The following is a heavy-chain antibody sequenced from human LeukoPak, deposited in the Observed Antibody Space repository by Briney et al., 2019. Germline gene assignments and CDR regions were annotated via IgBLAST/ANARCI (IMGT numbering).Heavy chain of an antibody. J-gene: IGHJ4*02. V-gene: IGHV1-46*04. Sequence: ASVKVSCKASGYTFTGHYMHWVRQAPGQGLEWMGIINPSAGGTSYAQKLQGRVTMTRDTSTNTVYVELSSLRSEDSAVYYCAREPRPPGSPNYGPGFDYWGQGSLVTVSS. CDR1: GYTFTGHY. CDR3: AREPRPPGSPNYGPGFDY. CDR2: INPSAGGT. D-gene: IGHD3-10*01.